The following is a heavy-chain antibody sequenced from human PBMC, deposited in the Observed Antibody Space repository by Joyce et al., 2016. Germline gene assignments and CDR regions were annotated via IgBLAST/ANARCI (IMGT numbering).Heavy chain of an antibody. CDR2: IGAYNGQR. Sequence: QVHLVQSGAEVKKPGASVKVFCKASGYTFATYGLCWVRQAPGQGLEWMGWIGAYNGQRNYAQKFQDRITLTTDTSTNTAYMELRSLTSDDTAVYYCARDRGGSEVSAGLCDSWGQGTLVTVSS. CDR3: ARDRGGSEVSAGLCDS. J-gene: IGHJ4*02. D-gene: IGHD2-2*01. V-gene: IGHV1-18*01. CDR1: GYTFATYG.